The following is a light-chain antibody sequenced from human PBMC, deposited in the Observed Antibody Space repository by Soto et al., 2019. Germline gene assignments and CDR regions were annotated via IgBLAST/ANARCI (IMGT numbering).Light chain of an antibody. CDR1: QSISSW. V-gene: IGKV1-5*03. CDR3: QQYNGYGR. CDR2: KAS. Sequence: DIQMTQSPSTLSASVGDRVTIPCRASQSISSWLAWYQQKPGKAPKLLIYKASSLESGVPSRFSGSGSGTEFTLTISSLDPDDFATYYCQQYNGYGRFGQGTKVDIK. J-gene: IGKJ1*01.